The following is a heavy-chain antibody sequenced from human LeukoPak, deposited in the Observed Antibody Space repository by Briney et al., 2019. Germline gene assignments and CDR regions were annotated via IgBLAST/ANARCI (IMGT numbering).Heavy chain of an antibody. CDR1: GFTFSSYS. CDR3: ARLSRVGGAFDI. CDR2: ISSSSSYI. V-gene: IGHV3-21*01. Sequence: GGSLRLSCAASGFTFSSYSMNWVRQAPGKGLEWVSSISSSSSYIYYADSVKGRFTISRDNAKNSLYLQMNGLRAEDTAVYYCARLSRVGGAFDIWGQGTMVTVSS. J-gene: IGHJ3*02.